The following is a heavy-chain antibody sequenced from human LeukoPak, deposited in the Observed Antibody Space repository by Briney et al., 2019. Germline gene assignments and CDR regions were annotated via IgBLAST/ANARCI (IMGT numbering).Heavy chain of an antibody. CDR1: GFTFSSYG. J-gene: IGHJ6*02. V-gene: IGHV3-33*01. D-gene: IGHD5-18*01. CDR3: ARGQLPYYYYGMDV. CDR2: IWYDGSNK. Sequence: GRSLRLSCAASGFTFSSYGMHWVRQAPGKGLEWVAVIWYDGSNKYYADSVKGRSTISRDNSKNTLYLQMNSLRAEDTAVYYCARGQLPYYYYGMDVWGQGTTVTVSS.